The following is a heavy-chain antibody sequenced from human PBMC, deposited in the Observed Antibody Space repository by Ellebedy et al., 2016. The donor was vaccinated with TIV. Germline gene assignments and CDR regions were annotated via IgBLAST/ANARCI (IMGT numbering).Heavy chain of an antibody. Sequence: GESLKISCKGSGYSFTSYWISWVRQMPGKGLEWMGRIDPSDSYTNYSPSFQGHVTISADKSISTAYLQWSSLKASDTAMYYCARSGYSYGLNYYYGMDVWGQGTTVTVS. CDR3: ARSGYSYGLNYYYGMDV. CDR1: GYSFTSYW. V-gene: IGHV5-10-1*01. J-gene: IGHJ6*02. CDR2: IDPSDSYT. D-gene: IGHD5-18*01.